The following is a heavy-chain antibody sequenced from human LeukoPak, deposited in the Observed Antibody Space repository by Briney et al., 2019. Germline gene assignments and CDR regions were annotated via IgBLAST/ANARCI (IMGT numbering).Heavy chain of an antibody. CDR3: ARASSRYQLLPEAFDY. V-gene: IGHV3-30-3*01. Sequence: PGGSLRLSCAASGFTFSSYAMHWVRQAPGKGLEWVAVISYDGSNKYYADSVKGRFTISRDNSKNTLYLQMNSLRAEDTAVYYCARASSRYQLLPEAFDYWGQGTLVTVSS. D-gene: IGHD2-2*01. J-gene: IGHJ4*02. CDR2: ISYDGSNK. CDR1: GFTFSSYA.